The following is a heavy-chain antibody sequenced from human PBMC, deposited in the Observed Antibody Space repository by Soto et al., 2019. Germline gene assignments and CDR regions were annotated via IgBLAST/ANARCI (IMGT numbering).Heavy chain of an antibody. Sequence: SASGGSISDDSYWSWIRQTPGKGLEWIGYIYHTGNTYYNPSLRSRVSISVDKSKSQFSLKLISVTAADTAVYFCARDEYQLLSSVSWFDSWGQGTLVTSPQ. D-gene: IGHD2-2*01. J-gene: IGHJ5*01. V-gene: IGHV4-30-4*01. CDR3: ARDEYQLLSSVSWFDS. CDR1: GGSISDDSY. CDR2: IYHTGNT.